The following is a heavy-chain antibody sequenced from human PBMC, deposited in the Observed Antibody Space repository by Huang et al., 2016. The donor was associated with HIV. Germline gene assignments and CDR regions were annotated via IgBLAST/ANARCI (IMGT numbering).Heavy chain of an antibody. V-gene: IGHV1-69*10. CDR1: GVSFSDYA. CDR2: IIPRVGLT. Sequence: QAQLVQSGAAVMKPGSSVRVSCKASGVSFSDYAFSWVRRAPGQGLDWMGGIIPRVGLTNYAPRLQGRVTSSADKSSNTVYLELTSLRSGDTAVYYCAREGQNWLGKPFGALAFWGQGTEVIVSS. J-gene: IGHJ4*03. D-gene: IGHD3-16*01. CDR3: AREGQNWLGKPFGALAF.